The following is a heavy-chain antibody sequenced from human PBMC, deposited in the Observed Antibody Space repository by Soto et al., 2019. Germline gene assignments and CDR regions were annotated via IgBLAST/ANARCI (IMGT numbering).Heavy chain of an antibody. CDR2: ICGSGGCT. V-gene: IGHV3-23*01. Sequence: PGGSLRLSCAASGFTFSSYGMSWVRQAPGKGLEWVSSICGSGGCTFYAGSVKGRFTISRDNSKNTLYLQMNSLRAEDTAVYYCAKDLETYYYGSGSLNYFDYWGQGTLVTVSS. CDR3: AKDLETYYYGSGSLNYFDY. D-gene: IGHD3-10*01. J-gene: IGHJ4*02. CDR1: GFTFSSYG.